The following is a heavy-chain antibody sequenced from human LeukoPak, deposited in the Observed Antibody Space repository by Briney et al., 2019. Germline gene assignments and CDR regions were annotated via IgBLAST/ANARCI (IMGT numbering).Heavy chain of an antibody. V-gene: IGHV4-34*01. CDR1: GGSFSGYY. J-gene: IGHJ4*02. CDR2: INHSGRT. D-gene: IGHD1-7*01. Sequence: SETLSLTCAVYGGSFSGYYWSWIRQPPGKGLEWIGEINHSGRTNYNPSLKSRVTISVDTSKNQFSLKLSSVTAADTAVYYCARGPLWPRPRTSDYWGQGTLVTVSS. CDR3: ARGPLWPRPRTSDY.